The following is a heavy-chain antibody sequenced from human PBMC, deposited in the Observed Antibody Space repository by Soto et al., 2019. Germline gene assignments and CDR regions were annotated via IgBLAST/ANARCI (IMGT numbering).Heavy chain of an antibody. CDR1: GFTFSSYA. Sequence: GGSLRLSCAASGFTFSSYAMHWVRQAPGKGLEWVAVISYDGSNKYYADSVKGRFTISRDNSKNTLYLQMNSLRAEDTAVYYCARDSLPGDCSGGSCYGLAGFDYRGQGTLVTVSS. CDR3: ARDSLPGDCSGGSCYGLAGFDY. D-gene: IGHD2-15*01. J-gene: IGHJ4*02. CDR2: ISYDGSNK. V-gene: IGHV3-30-3*01.